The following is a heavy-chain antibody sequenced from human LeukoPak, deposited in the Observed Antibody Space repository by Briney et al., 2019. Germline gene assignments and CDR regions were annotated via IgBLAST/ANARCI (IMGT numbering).Heavy chain of an antibody. D-gene: IGHD3-10*01. J-gene: IGHJ6*03. CDR3: ARSGSGSYYNREHYYYYMDV. V-gene: IGHV1-2*02. Sequence: GASVKVSCKASGYTFTGYYMHWVRQAPGQGLEWMGWINPNSGGTNYAQKFQGRVTMARDTSISTAYMELSRLRSDDTAVYYCARSGSGSYYNREHYYYYMDVWGKGTTVTISS. CDR1: GYTFTGYY. CDR2: INPNSGGT.